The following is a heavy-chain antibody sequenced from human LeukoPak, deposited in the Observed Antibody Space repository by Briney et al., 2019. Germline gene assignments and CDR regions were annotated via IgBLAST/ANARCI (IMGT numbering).Heavy chain of an antibody. J-gene: IGHJ4*02. Sequence: ASVKVSCKASGYTFTGYYMHWVRQAPGQGLEWMGWINPNSGGTNYAQKFQGRVTMTRDTSISTAYMELSRLRSDDTAVYYCARLGTPNGVAAAGTDYWGQGTPVTVSS. CDR2: INPNSGGT. CDR3: ARLGTPNGVAAAGTDY. D-gene: IGHD6-13*01. CDR1: GYTFTGYY. V-gene: IGHV1-2*02.